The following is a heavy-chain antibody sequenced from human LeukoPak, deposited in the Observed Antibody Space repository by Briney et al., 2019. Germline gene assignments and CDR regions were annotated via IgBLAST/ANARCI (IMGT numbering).Heavy chain of an antibody. D-gene: IGHD3-10*01. Sequence: LGGSLRLSCAASGFTFSNYNFYWVRQAPGKGLEWVSSISSTSSYIYYADSMKGRFTISRDNAKNSLYLQMNSLRAEDTAVYYCARALWSGPVYYGMDVWGQGTTVTVSS. CDR2: ISSTSSYI. CDR1: GFTFSNYN. V-gene: IGHV3-21*01. J-gene: IGHJ6*02. CDR3: ARALWSGPVYYGMDV.